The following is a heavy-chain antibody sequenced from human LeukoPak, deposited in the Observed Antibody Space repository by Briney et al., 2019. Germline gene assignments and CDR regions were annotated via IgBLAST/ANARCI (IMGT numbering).Heavy chain of an antibody. V-gene: IGHV3-7*01. CDR1: GFTFTRHW. CDR2: VKKDGNQ. J-gene: IGHJ4*02. CDR3: ARGPDYGDRLDYFDY. Sequence: GGSLRLSCAASGFTFTRHWMGWFRQAPGKGLEWVASVKKDGNQYSVDSVKGRFIISRDNARNSLSLQMSSLRVEDTAIYFCARGPDYGDRLDYFDYWGQGTLVTASS. D-gene: IGHD4-17*01.